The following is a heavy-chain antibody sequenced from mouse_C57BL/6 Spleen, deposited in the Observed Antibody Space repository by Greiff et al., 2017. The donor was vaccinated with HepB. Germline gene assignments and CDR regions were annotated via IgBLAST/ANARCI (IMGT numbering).Heavy chain of an antibody. D-gene: IGHD3-2*02. J-gene: IGHJ2*01. CDR2: IDPSDSYT. CDR1: GYTFTSYW. V-gene: IGHV1-69*01. Sequence: QVQLQQPGAELVMPGASVKLSCKASGYTFTSYWMHWVKQRPGQGLEWIGEIDPSDSYTNYNQKFKGKSTLTVDKSSSTAYMQLSSLTSEDSAVYYCARGGQLRLTLDYWGQGTTLTVSS. CDR3: ARGGQLRLTLDY.